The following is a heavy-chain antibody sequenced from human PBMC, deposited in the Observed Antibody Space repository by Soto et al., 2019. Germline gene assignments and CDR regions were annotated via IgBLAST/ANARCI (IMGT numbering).Heavy chain of an antibody. CDR3: ARHPPPYSGYDPDGDYSHYYYYMDV. J-gene: IGHJ6*03. CDR1: GGSISSYY. CDR2: IYYSGST. V-gene: IGHV4-59*08. Sequence: SETLSLTCTVSGGSISSYYWSWTRQPPGKGLEWIGYIYYSGSTNYNPSLKSRVTISVDTSKNQFSLKLSSVTAADTAVYYCARHPPPYSGYDPDGDYSHYYYYMDVWGKGTTVTVSS. D-gene: IGHD5-12*01.